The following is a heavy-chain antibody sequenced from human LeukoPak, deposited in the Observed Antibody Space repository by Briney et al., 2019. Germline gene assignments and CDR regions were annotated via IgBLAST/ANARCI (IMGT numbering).Heavy chain of an antibody. V-gene: IGHV3-23*01. CDR3: AKDPRYDFWSGYYGYNWFDP. CDR2: ISGSGGST. CDR1: GFTFSSYA. D-gene: IGHD3-3*01. Sequence: GGSLRLSCAASGFTFSSYAMSWVRQAPGRGLEWVSAISGSGGSTYYADSVKGRFTISRDNSKNTLYLQMNSLRAEDTAVYYCAKDPRYDFWSGYYGYNWFDPWGQGTLVTVSS. J-gene: IGHJ5*02.